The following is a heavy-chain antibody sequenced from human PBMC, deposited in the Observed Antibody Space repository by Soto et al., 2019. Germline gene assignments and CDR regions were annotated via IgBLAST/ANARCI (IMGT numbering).Heavy chain of an antibody. D-gene: IGHD3-3*01. CDR1: GFTFDDYA. CDR2: ISWNSGSI. V-gene: IGHV3-9*01. J-gene: IGHJ6*03. CDR3: AKDPTFWSGVQASYYYYMDV. Sequence: EVQLVESGGGLVQPGRSLRLSCAASGFTFDDYAMHWVRQAPGKGLEWVSGISWNSGSIGFADSVRGRFTISRDNAKNPLYMQMNSLRAEDTDLYYCAKDPTFWSGVQASYYYYMDVWGKGTTVTVSS.